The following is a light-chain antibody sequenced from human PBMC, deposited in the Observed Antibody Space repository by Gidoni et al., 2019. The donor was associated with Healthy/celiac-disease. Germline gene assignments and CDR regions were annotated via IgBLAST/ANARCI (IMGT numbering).Light chain of an antibody. Sequence: EIVLTQSPATLSLSPGERATLSCRASQSVSSYLAWYQQKPGQTPRLLIYDASNRATSIPARFSGSGSWTDFTLTISSLEPEDFAVYYCQQRSNWPPVTFGGGTKVEIK. V-gene: IGKV3-11*01. CDR2: DAS. CDR1: QSVSSY. J-gene: IGKJ4*01. CDR3: QQRSNWPPVT.